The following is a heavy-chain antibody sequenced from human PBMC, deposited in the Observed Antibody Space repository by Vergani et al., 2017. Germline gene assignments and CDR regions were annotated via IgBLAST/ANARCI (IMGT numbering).Heavy chain of an antibody. D-gene: IGHD3-10*01. CDR3: ARDSYYGSGRGYFDY. Sequence: QVQLVESGGGVVQPGRSLRLSCAASGFTFSSYAMHWVRQAPGKGLEWGAVISYDGSNKYYADSVKGRFTISRDNSKNTLYLQMNSLRAEDTAVYYCARDSYYGSGRGYFDYWGQGTLVTVSS. CDR1: GFTFSSYA. V-gene: IGHV3-30-3*01. CDR2: ISYDGSNK. J-gene: IGHJ4*02.